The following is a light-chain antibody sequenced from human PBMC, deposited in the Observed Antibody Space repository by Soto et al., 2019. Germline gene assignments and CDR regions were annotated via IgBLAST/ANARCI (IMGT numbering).Light chain of an antibody. CDR1: QSMNSW. V-gene: IGKV1-5*01. CDR3: LRYNAFSQT. J-gene: IGKJ1*01. CDR2: DAS. Sequence: GDRVTITCRASQSMNSWLAWYQQKPGEAPKVLIYDASSLEGGVPSRFSGSGSGTEFTLTIGSLQPEDFATYYCLRYNAFSQTFGQGTKVEI.